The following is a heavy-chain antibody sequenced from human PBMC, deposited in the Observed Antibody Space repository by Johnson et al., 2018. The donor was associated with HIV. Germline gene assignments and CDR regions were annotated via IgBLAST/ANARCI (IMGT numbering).Heavy chain of an antibody. CDR1: GFTFSNAW. CDR3: AKPPSMGADAFDV. Sequence: VQLVESGGGLVQPGGSLRLSCAASGFTFSNAWMSWVRQAPGKGLEWVSAISGSGGSTYYADSVKGRFTISRDNSKNTLYLQMNSLRAEDSALYYCAKPPSMGADAFDVWGQGTMVTVSS. V-gene: IGHV3-23*04. J-gene: IGHJ3*01. D-gene: IGHD3-16*01. CDR2: ISGSGGST.